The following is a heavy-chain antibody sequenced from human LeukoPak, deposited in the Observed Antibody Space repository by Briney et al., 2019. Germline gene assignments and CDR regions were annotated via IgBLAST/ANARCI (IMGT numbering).Heavy chain of an antibody. CDR1: GGSFSGYY. V-gene: IGHV4-34*01. Sequence: PSETLSLTCAVYGGSFSGYYWSWIRQPPGKGLEWIGEINHSGSTNYNPSLKSRVTISVDTSKNQFSLKLSSVTAADTAVYYCASIYSSSTYNWFDPWGQGTLVTVSS. CDR3: ASIYSSSTYNWFDP. CDR2: INHSGST. J-gene: IGHJ5*02. D-gene: IGHD6-13*01.